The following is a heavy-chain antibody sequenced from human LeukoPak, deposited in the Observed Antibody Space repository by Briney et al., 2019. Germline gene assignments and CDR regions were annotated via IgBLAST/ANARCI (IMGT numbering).Heavy chain of an antibody. CDR2: IYYSGST. J-gene: IGHJ6*03. Sequence: PSETLSLTCTVSGGSISSSSYYWGWLRQPPGKGLEWIGSIYYSGSTYYNPSLKSRVTISVDTSKNQFSLKLSSVTAAATAVYYCARDKHGSGWFGELSGPTYYMDVWGKGTTVTVSS. V-gene: IGHV4-39*07. CDR1: GGSISSSSYY. CDR3: ARDKHGSGWFGELSGPTYYMDV. D-gene: IGHD3-10*01.